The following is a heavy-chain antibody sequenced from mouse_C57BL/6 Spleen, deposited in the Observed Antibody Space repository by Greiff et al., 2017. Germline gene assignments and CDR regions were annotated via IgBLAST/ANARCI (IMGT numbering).Heavy chain of an antibody. Sequence: VQLQQSGTVLARPGASVKMSCKTSGYTFTSYWMHWVKQRPGQGLEWIGAIYPGTSDTSYNQKFKGKAKLTAVTSASTAYMELSSLTNEDSAVYYCTMAYYSNYGGAMDYWGQGTSVTVSS. CDR2: IYPGTSDT. V-gene: IGHV1-5*01. CDR3: TMAYYSNYGGAMDY. CDR1: GYTFTSYW. D-gene: IGHD2-5*01. J-gene: IGHJ4*01.